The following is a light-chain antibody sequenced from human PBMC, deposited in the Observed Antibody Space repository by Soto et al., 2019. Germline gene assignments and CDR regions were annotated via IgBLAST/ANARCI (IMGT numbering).Light chain of an antibody. J-gene: IGKJ4*02. CDR1: QGISSY. CDR2: AAS. CDR3: QQLNSYQAG. V-gene: IGKV1-9*01. Sequence: DIQLTQSPSFLSASVGDRVTITCRASQGISSYLAWYQQKPGKAPKLLIYAASTLQSGVPSRFSGSGSGTEFTLTISSLQPEDFATYYCQQLNSYQAGFGGGTKVEIK.